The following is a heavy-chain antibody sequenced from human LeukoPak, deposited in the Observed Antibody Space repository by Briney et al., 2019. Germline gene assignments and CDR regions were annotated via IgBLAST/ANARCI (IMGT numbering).Heavy chain of an antibody. V-gene: IGHV1-18*01. CDR2: VSPYNDNT. J-gene: IGHJ4*02. D-gene: IGHD3-9*01. Sequence: ASVKVSCKASDYTFTSYGVSWVRQAPGQGLEWMGWVSPYNDNTNYAQNPQGRVTMTTDTSTSTAYMELRSLRSDDTAVYYCARATYYDILTPHADYWGQGTLVTVSS. CDR3: ARATYYDILTPHADY. CDR1: DYTFTSYG.